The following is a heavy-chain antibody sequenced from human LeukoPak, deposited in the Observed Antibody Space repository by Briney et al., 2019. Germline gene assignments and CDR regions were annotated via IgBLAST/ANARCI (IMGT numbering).Heavy chain of an antibody. Sequence: GGSLRLSCAASGFTFSNYWMSWVRQAPGKGLEWIGRIKSKTDGETTNYAEPVRGRFTTSRDDSKSAVYLQMNSLKIEDTGVYYCTTDLGTYYHGSQRLIPIDYWGQGTLVTVSS. CDR1: GFTFSNYW. CDR3: TTDLGTYYHGSQRLIPIDY. D-gene: IGHD3-10*01. J-gene: IGHJ4*02. V-gene: IGHV3-15*01. CDR2: IKSKTDGETT.